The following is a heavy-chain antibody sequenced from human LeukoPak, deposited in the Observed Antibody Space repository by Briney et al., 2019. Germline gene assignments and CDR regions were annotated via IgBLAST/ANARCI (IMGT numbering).Heavy chain of an antibody. CDR3: ATDYYDSSGHH. CDR2: IYYSGTT. J-gene: IGHJ5*02. V-gene: IGHV4-39*02. D-gene: IGHD3-22*01. Sequence: SETLSITCTVSSGSISSSNYYWGWIRQPPGKGLEWIGSIYYSGTTYYNASLRSRVTISVDTSKNQFSLKLSSVTAADTAVYYCATDYYDSSGHHWGQGTLVTVSS. CDR1: SGSISSSNYY.